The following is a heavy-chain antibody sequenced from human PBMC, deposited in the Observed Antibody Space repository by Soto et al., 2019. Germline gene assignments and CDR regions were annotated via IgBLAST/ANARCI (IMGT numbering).Heavy chain of an antibody. Sequence: PSETLSLTCTVSGGSISSGGYYWIWIRQHPGKGLEWIGYIYYSVSTYYNPSLKSRVTISVDTSKNQFSLKLSSVTAADTAVYYCAREGTHSSGYYTPSAFDIWGQGTMVTVSS. CDR1: GGSISSGGYY. J-gene: IGHJ3*02. D-gene: IGHD3-22*01. V-gene: IGHV4-31*03. CDR3: AREGTHSSGYYTPSAFDI. CDR2: IYYSVST.